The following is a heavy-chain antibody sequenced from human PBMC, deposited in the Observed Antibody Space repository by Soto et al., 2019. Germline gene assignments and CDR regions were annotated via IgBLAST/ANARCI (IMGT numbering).Heavy chain of an antibody. CDR3: ANDPVTGAPDWFDP. Sequence: GGSLRLSCAASGPTLRSDAIHWVRQAPGRGLEWVAVISVDGITKYYADSVKGRFTISRDNSKNTVLLEMNSLRGEDTAVYYCANDPVTGAPDWFDPWGQGTLVTVSS. CDR1: GPTLRSDA. CDR2: ISVDGITK. D-gene: IGHD2-21*02. J-gene: IGHJ5*02. V-gene: IGHV3-30*04.